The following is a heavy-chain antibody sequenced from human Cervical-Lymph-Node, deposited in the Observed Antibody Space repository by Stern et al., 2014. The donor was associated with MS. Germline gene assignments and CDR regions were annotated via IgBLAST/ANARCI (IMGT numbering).Heavy chain of an antibody. V-gene: IGHV3-30-3*01. CDR1: GFIFSTYA. Sequence: VQLVESGGGVVQPGRSLRLSCAASGFIFSTYAMYWVRQAPGKGLEWVAVISFDGGTRDSADSVKGSFTTSREHLQHTMYMQMNRLRPEDTAVYYCARGGYPIRVDTESPADYWGQGTLVTVSS. CDR3: ARGGYPIRVDTESPADY. CDR2: ISFDGGTR. J-gene: IGHJ4*02. D-gene: IGHD5-18*01.